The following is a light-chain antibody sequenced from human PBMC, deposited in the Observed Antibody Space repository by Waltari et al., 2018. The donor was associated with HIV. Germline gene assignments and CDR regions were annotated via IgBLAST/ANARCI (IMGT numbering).Light chain of an antibody. CDR3: QQYNSYPDT. Sequence: DIQMTQPPSTLSASVGDRVTITCRASQSISSWLAWYQQKPGRAPKLLSYKASNLEGGVPSRFRGSGSGTEFTLTSSSLQPDDFATYFCQQYNSYPDTFGQGTKLEI. J-gene: IGKJ2*01. CDR1: QSISSW. V-gene: IGKV1-5*03. CDR2: KAS.